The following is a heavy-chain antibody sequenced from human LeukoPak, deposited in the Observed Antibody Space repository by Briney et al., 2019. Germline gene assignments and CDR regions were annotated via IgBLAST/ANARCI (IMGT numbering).Heavy chain of an antibody. V-gene: IGHV3-7*01. CDR1: GFIFSDHW. J-gene: IGHJ4*02. CDR2: INQDGSDK. Sequence: GGSLRLSCAASGFIFSDHWLTWVRQIPGKGLEWVANINQDGSDKYYVDSVGGRFIISRDNAENSLYLQMNSLRVEDTAIYYCTRGMNPERWGQGTLITVSS. CDR3: TRGMNPER. D-gene: IGHD1-14*01.